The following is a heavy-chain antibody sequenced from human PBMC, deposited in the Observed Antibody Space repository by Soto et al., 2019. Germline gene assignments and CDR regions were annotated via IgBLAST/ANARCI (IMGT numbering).Heavy chain of an antibody. Sequence: EVQPVESGGGLVQPGGSLRLSCEASGFTFRNYDMHWVRXGTGKGLEWVSGISAAGDPDYADSVEGRFTISRENAQNSFFLQMNSLRVGDTAVYYCARTDRDFYGLDVWGQGTTVIVSS. CDR3: ARTDRDFYGLDV. CDR2: ISAAGDP. V-gene: IGHV3-13*05. CDR1: GFTFRNYD. J-gene: IGHJ6*02.